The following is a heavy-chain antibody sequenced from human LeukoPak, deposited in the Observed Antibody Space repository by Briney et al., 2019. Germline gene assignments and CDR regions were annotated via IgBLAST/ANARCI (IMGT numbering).Heavy chain of an antibody. Sequence: GGSLRLSCAVSGITLTNYGMSWVRQAPGKGLEWVAGISDSGGRTDYADSVKGRFTISRDNPKNTLYLQMNSLRAEDTAVYFCAKRGVVIRVILVGFHKEAYYFDSWGQGALVTVSS. J-gene: IGHJ4*02. CDR3: AKRGVVIRVILVGFHKEAYYFDS. D-gene: IGHD3-22*01. V-gene: IGHV3-23*01. CDR1: GITLTNYG. CDR2: ISDSGGRT.